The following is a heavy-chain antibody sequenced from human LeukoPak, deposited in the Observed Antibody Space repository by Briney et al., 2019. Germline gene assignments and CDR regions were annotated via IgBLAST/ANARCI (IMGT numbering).Heavy chain of an antibody. D-gene: IGHD2-2*02. V-gene: IGHV1-2*02. Sequence: ASVKVSCKASGYTFTGYYTHWVRQAPGQGLEWMGWINPNSGGTNYAQKFQGRVTMTRDTSISTAYMELSRLRSEDTAVYYCARAPLYCSSTSCYTRDYYYYYYMDVWGKGTTVTVSS. J-gene: IGHJ6*03. CDR2: INPNSGGT. CDR1: GYTFTGYY. CDR3: ARAPLYCSSTSCYTRDYYYYYYMDV.